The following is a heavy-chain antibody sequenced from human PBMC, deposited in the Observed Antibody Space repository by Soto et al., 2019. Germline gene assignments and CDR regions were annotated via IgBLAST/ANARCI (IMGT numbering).Heavy chain of an antibody. J-gene: IGHJ6*02. V-gene: IGHV5-51*01. CDR2: IYPGDSDT. CDR1: GYSFTSYW. CDR3: ARSRRGAYSSGWYSPSGYYNYGIDV. Sequence: GESLKISCKDSGYSFTSYWISWVRQMPGKGLEWMGIIYPGDSDTRYSPSFQGQVTISADKSISTAYLQWTSLKASDTAMYYCARSRRGAYSSGWYSPSGYYNYGIDVWGQGTKVTVSS. D-gene: IGHD6-19*01.